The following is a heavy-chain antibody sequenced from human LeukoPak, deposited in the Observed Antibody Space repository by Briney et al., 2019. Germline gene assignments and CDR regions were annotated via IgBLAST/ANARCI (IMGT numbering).Heavy chain of an antibody. CDR3: ANAVAMVRGVITDY. D-gene: IGHD3-10*01. CDR1: GFTFSSYG. J-gene: IGHJ4*02. Sequence: GGSLRLSCAASGFTFSSYGMHWVRQAPGKGLEWVAFIRYDGSNKYYADSVKGRFTISRDNSKNTLYLQMNSLRAEDTAVYYCANAVAMVRGVITDYWGQGTLVTVSS. V-gene: IGHV3-30*02. CDR2: IRYDGSNK.